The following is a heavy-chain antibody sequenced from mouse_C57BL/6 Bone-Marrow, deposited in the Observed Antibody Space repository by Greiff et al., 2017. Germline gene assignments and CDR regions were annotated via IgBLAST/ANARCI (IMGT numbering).Heavy chain of an antibody. J-gene: IGHJ3*01. CDR3: AREGTAPSWFAY. CDR1: GYTFTSYG. V-gene: IGHV1-81*01. D-gene: IGHD3-3*01. Sequence: VQLVESGAELARPGASVKLSCKASGYTFTSYGISWVKQRTGQGLEWIGEIYPRSGNTYYNEKFKGKATLTADKSSSTAYMELRSLTSEDSAVYFCAREGTAPSWFAYWGQGTLVTVSA. CDR2: IYPRSGNT.